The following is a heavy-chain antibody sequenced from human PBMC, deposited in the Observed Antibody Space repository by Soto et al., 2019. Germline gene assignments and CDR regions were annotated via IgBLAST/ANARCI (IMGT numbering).Heavy chain of an antibody. CDR1: GYSMKTGYY. D-gene: IGHD1-26*01. Sequence: SETLSLTCDVSGYSMKTGYYWGWIRQPPGKGLEWIGSMYHSGRTYNNPSLKSRVTISIDTSKNQLSLRLSSVTAADTAVYYCARDGGATLDYWGQRTRVT. CDR2: MYHSGRT. J-gene: IGHJ4*02. V-gene: IGHV4-38-2*02. CDR3: ARDGGATLDY.